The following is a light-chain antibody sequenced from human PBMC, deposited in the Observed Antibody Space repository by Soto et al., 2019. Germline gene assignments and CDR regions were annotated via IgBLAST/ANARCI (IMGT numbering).Light chain of an antibody. Sequence: QSALTQPPSASGSPGQSVTISCTGTSSDVGGYNYVSWYQQHPGKAPKLMIYEVSKRPSGVPDRFSGSKSGNTASLTVSGLQACDLADYYCSSYAGSNNYVVFGGGTKVTVL. V-gene: IGLV2-8*01. CDR2: EVS. CDR3: SSYAGSNNYVV. J-gene: IGLJ2*01. CDR1: SSDVGGYNY.